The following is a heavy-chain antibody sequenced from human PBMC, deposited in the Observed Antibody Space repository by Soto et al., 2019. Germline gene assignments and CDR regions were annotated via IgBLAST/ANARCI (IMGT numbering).Heavy chain of an antibody. D-gene: IGHD5-18*01. Sequence: PGGSLRLSCAASGFTFDDYTMHWVRQAPGKGLDWVSLISWDGGSTYYADSVKGRFTISRDNSKNSLYLQMNSLRTEDTALYYCAKSGYSYGSPHYYYYGMDVWGQGTTVTVSS. CDR3: AKSGYSYGSPHYYYYGMDV. V-gene: IGHV3-43*01. CDR2: ISWDGGST. J-gene: IGHJ6*02. CDR1: GFTFDDYT.